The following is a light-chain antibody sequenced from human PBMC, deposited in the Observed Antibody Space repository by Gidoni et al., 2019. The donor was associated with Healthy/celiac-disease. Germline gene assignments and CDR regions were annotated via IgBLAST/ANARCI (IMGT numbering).Light chain of an antibody. CDR1: QRVTSN. CDR3: QHYNNWPPFT. V-gene: IGKV3-15*01. CDR2: GAS. J-gene: IGKJ3*01. Sequence: EIVMTQSPATLSVSPGERATLSCRASQRVTSNLAWYQQKPGQAPSLLIYGASTRATGIPARFSGSGSGTEFTLTIRSLQSEDFAVYYCQHYNNWPPFTFGPXTKVEIK.